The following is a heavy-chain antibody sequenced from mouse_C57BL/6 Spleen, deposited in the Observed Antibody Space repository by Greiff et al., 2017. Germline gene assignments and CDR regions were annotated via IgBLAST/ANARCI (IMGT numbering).Heavy chain of an antibody. J-gene: IGHJ4*01. D-gene: IGHD2-12*01. Sequence: EVMLVESGGGLVKPGGSLKLSCAASGFTFSDYGMHWVRQAPEKGLECVAYISSGSSTIYYADTVKGRFTISRDNAKNTLFLQMTSLRSEDTAMYYCATLRHYYAMDYWGQGTSVTVSS. CDR2: ISSGSSTI. CDR3: ATLRHYYAMDY. CDR1: GFTFSDYG. V-gene: IGHV5-17*01.